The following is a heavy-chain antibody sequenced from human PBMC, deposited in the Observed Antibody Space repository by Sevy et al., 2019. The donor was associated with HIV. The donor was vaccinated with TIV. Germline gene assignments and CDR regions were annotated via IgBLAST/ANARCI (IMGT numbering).Heavy chain of an antibody. CDR3: ARDKNAYYYGLDV. Sequence: GGYLRLSCAVSGFPVSSSYMNWVRQAPGKGLEWVSVFYTGSKTDYADSVKGRFTMPRDNSKNTLYLQMNGLRAEDTAVYYCARDKNAYYYGLDVWGQGTTVTVSS. V-gene: IGHV3-53*01. CDR2: FYTGSKT. J-gene: IGHJ6*02. CDR1: GFPVSSSY.